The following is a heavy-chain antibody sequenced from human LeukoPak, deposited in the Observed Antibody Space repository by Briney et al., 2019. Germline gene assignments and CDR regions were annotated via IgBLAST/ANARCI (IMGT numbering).Heavy chain of an antibody. V-gene: IGHV1-2*02. CDR3: ARTLWYSNYAPFDY. J-gene: IGHJ4*02. CDR1: GYTFTGYY. D-gene: IGHD4-11*01. CDR2: INPNSGGT. Sequence: GASVKVSCKASGYTFTGYYMHWVRQAPGQGLEWMGWINPNSGGTNYAQKFQGRVTMTRDTSISTAYMELSRLRSDDTAVYYCARTLWYSNYAPFDYWGQGTLVTVSS.